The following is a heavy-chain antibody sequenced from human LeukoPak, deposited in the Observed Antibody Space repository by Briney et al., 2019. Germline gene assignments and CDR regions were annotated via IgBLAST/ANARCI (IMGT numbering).Heavy chain of an antibody. CDR3: WGNYDSSGYYYPDAFDI. CDR2: IIPIFGTA. CDR1: GGTFSSYA. D-gene: IGHD3-22*01. Sequence: SVKVSCKASGGTFSSYAISWVRQAPGQGLEWMGGIIPIFGTANYAQKFQGRVTITADESTSAAYMELSSLRSEDTAVYYCWGNYDSSGYYYPDAFDIWGQGTMVTVSS. J-gene: IGHJ3*02. V-gene: IGHV1-69*01.